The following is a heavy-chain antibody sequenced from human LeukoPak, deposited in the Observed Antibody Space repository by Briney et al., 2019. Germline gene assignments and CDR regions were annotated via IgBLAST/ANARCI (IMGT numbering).Heavy chain of an antibody. CDR2: ISSSSSHM. CDR1: GFTVNSYS. CDR3: VRDSGSSYGYYFLH. D-gene: IGHD1-26*01. J-gene: IGHJ1*01. Sequence: PGGSLRLSCAASGFTVNSYSMYWVRQAPGKGLEWVSSISSSSSHMFYADSVKGRFSISRDNANNSLYLQMNSLRAEDTAVYYCVRDSGSSYGYYFLHWGQGTLVTVSS. V-gene: IGHV3-21*01.